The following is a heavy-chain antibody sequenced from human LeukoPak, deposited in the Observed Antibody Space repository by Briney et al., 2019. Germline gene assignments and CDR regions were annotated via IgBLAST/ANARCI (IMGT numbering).Heavy chain of an antibody. D-gene: IGHD3-9*01. J-gene: IGHJ4*02. CDR2: ISYDGSNK. CDR3: TREAYDILTAWDQKTFDY. V-gene: IGHV3-30-3*01. CDR1: GFTFSSFV. Sequence: GGSLRLSCAASGFTFSSFVMHWVRQAPGKGLEWVAVISYDGSNKYYADSVKGRFTISRDNPKHTLYLQMNSLRTEDTATYYCTREAYDILTAWDQKTFDYWGQGALVTVSS.